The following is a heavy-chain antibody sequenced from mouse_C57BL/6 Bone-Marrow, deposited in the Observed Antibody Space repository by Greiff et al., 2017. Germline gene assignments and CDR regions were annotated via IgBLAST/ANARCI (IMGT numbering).Heavy chain of an antibody. V-gene: IGHV2-3*01. D-gene: IGHD4-1*02. CDR3: AKATGTRAMDY. CDR1: GFSFTSYG. Sequence: VQLQESGPGLVAPSQSLSITCTVSGFSFTSYGVSWVRQPPGKGLEWLGVIWGDGSTNYNSALISRLSISKDNSKSHVFLKLNSLQTDDTATYYCAKATGTRAMDYWGQGTSVTVSS. J-gene: IGHJ4*01. CDR2: IWGDGST.